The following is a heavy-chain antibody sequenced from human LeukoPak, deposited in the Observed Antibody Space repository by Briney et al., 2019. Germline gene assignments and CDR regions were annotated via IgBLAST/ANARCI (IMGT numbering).Heavy chain of an antibody. D-gene: IGHD3-3*01. CDR1: GFTFSSYS. V-gene: IGHV3-48*01. CDR2: ISSSSSTI. J-gene: IGHJ4*02. Sequence: GGSLRLSCAASGFTFSSYSTNWVRQAPGKGLEWVSYISSSSSTIYYADSVKGRFTISRDNAKNSLYLQMNSLRAEDTTVYYCARAPPIFGVVEYYFDYWGQGTLVTVSS. CDR3: ARAPPIFGVVEYYFDY.